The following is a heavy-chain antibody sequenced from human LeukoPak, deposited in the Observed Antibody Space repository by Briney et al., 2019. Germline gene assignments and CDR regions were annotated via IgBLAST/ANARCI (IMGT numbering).Heavy chain of an antibody. V-gene: IGHV3-13*01. J-gene: IGHJ6*03. Sequence: GGSLRLSCAASGFTFRNYDMHWVRHASGKGLEWVSVIDTAGDRNYPVSVKGRFTISRENAKSSLYLQMNNLRAGDTAVYYCARGGSLYDASYYYYLDVWGKGTRVTASS. CDR3: ARGGSLYDASYYYYLDV. D-gene: IGHD2/OR15-2a*01. CDR1: GFTFRNYD. CDR2: IDTAGDR.